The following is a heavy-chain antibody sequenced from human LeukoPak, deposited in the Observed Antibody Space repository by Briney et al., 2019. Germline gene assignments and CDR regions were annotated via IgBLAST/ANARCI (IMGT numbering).Heavy chain of an antibody. CDR1: GGSISSSSYY. J-gene: IGHJ6*03. CDR3: SRGAPSRVAATSYYYYMDV. V-gene: IGHV4-39*07. Sequence: PSETLSLTCTVSGGSISSSSYYWGWTRQPPGKGLEWIGSIYYSGSTYYNPSLKSRVTISVDTSKNQFSLKLSSVTAADTAVYYCSRGAPSRVAATSYYYYMDVWGKGTTVTVSS. D-gene: IGHD2-15*01. CDR2: IYYSGST.